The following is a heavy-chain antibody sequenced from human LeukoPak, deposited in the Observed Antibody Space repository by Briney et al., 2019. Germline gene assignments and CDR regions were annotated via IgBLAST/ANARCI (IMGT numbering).Heavy chain of an antibody. D-gene: IGHD5-12*01. Sequence: GGSLRLSCVASGFTFSTLAMAWVPQVPGKGLEWVAVISGSGGVTHYAGSVKGRYTISRDDSKNTVFLQMNSLRAEDTAVHYCATSGYTGYDHPSWGQGTLVTVSS. CDR3: ATSGYTGYDHPS. CDR2: ISGSGGVT. V-gene: IGHV3-23*01. J-gene: IGHJ5*02. CDR1: GFTFSTLA.